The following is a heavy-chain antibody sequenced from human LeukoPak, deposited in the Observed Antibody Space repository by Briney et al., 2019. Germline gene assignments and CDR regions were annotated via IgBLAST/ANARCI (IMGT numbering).Heavy chain of an antibody. CDR2: FDPEDGET. D-gene: IGHD6-19*01. J-gene: IGHJ4*02. CDR3: ATVSRFDSSGWYGDY. V-gene: IGHV1-24*01. Sequence: GASVKVSCKVSGYTLTELSMRWVRQAPGNGLEWMGGFDPEDGETIYAQKFQGRVTMTEDTSTDTAYMELSSLRSEDTAVYYCATVSRFDSSGWYGDYWGQGTLVTVSS. CDR1: GYTLTELS.